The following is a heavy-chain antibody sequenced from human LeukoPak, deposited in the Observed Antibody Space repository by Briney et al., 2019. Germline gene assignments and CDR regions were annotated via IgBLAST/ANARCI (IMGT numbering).Heavy chain of an antibody. Sequence: ASVKVSCKASGYTFTSYYMHWVRQAPGQGLEWMGIINPSGGSTSYALKFQGRVTTTRDTSTSTVYMELSSLRSEDTAVYYCAREGDYGSGSYYIGFDPWGQGTLVTVSS. CDR3: AREGDYGSGSYYIGFDP. J-gene: IGHJ5*02. D-gene: IGHD3-10*01. V-gene: IGHV1-46*01. CDR1: GYTFTSYY. CDR2: INPSGGST.